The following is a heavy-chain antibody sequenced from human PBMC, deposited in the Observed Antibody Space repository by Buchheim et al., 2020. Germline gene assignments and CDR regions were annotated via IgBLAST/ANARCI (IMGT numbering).Heavy chain of an antibody. CDR3: ARDGSSWYLGVFDY. J-gene: IGHJ4*02. CDR1: GFTFSSYX. CDR2: ISSSSSTI. D-gene: IGHD6-13*01. Sequence: EVQLVESGGGLVQPGGSLRLSCAASGFTFSSYXMNWVRQAPGKGLEWVSYISSSSSTIYYADSVKGRCTXSRDNAQNSLYLQMNSLRAEDTAVYYCARDGSSWYLGVFDYWGQGTL. V-gene: IGHV3-48*04.